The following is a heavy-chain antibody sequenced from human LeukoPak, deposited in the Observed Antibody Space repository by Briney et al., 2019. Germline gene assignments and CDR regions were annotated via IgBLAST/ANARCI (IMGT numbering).Heavy chain of an antibody. CDR1: GFTFSSYA. CDR2: ISYDGSNK. CDR3: ARARPYYYDSSGYYILGAFDI. D-gene: IGHD3-22*01. V-gene: IGHV3-30-3*01. J-gene: IGHJ3*02. Sequence: GGSLRLSCAASGFTFSSYAMHWVRQAPGKGLEWVAVISYDGSNKYYADSVKGRFTISRDNSKNTLYLQMNSLRAEDTAVYYWARARPYYYDSSGYYILGAFDIWGRGTMVTVSS.